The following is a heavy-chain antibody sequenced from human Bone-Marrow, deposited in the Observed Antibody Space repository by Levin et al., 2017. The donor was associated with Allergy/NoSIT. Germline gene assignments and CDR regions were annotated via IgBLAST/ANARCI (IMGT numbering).Heavy chain of an antibody. V-gene: IGHV4-59*01. CDR2: IFYSGSV. CDR3: ARVPPTVAGFLYYYYGMDV. J-gene: IGHJ6*02. D-gene: IGHD6-19*01. CDR1: GGSIGTNY. Sequence: SETLSLTCTVSGGSIGTNYWSWIRQPPGKGLEWIGYIFYSGSVDYNPSLKSRLAISIDTSKNQFSLRLSAVTAADTAVYYCARVPPTVAGFLYYYYGMDVWGRGTTVTVSS.